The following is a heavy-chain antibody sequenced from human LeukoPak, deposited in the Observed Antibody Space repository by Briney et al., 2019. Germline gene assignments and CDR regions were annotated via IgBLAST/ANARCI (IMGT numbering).Heavy chain of an antibody. CDR3: AKDIKAVAGTSSHMDV. CDR2: ISWDGGYT. V-gene: IGHV3-43D*03. Sequence: GGSLRLSCAASGFTFDDYAMHWVRQAPGKGLEWVSLISWDGGYTYYADSVKGRSTISRDNSKNSLYLQMNSLRVEDTALYYCAKDIKAVAGTSSHMDVWGKGTTVTVSS. CDR1: GFTFDDYA. J-gene: IGHJ6*03. D-gene: IGHD6-19*01.